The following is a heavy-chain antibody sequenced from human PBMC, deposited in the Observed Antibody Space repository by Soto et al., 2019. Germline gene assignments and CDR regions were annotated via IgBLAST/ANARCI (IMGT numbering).Heavy chain of an antibody. CDR3: ARAGGAYYNVLTGPCD. J-gene: IGHJ4*02. V-gene: IGHV4-39*01. D-gene: IGHD3-9*01. CDR1: GGSFSSSSYY. CDR2: IYYCGNT. Sequence: SDTLSLTCAVSGGSFSSSSYYWGWLCHPPGKGLEWIGSIYYCGNTYYNPSLESRVTISVDTSKNQFSLKLSSVTAADTAVYYCARAGGAYYNVLTGPCDWGQGTLVTVSS.